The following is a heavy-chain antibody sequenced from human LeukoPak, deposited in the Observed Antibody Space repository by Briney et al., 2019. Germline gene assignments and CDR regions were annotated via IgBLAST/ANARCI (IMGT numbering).Heavy chain of an antibody. Sequence: GESLRLSCAASGFTFSDYSMNWVRQAPGKGLEWVSYIDGSGDTIYYADSVKGRFTISRDNAKNSLDLQMNSLRDEDTAVYYCWRRFDCGGQGPLVTVSS. CDR2: IDGSGDTI. J-gene: IGHJ4*02. CDR1: GFTFSDYS. V-gene: IGHV3-48*02. CDR3: WRRFDC.